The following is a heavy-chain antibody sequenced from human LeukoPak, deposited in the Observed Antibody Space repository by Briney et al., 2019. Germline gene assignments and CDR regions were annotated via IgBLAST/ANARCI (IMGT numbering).Heavy chain of an antibody. Sequence: GGSLRLSCAASGFTFSSYAMSWVRQAPGKGLEWVSYISSSSSTIYYADSVKGRFTIPRDNAKNSLYLQMNSLRAEDTAVYYCARDSEEYCSSTSCDYGMDVWGQGTTVTVSS. D-gene: IGHD2-2*01. CDR1: GFTFSSYA. V-gene: IGHV3-48*01. CDR3: ARDSEEYCSSTSCDYGMDV. CDR2: ISSSSSTI. J-gene: IGHJ6*02.